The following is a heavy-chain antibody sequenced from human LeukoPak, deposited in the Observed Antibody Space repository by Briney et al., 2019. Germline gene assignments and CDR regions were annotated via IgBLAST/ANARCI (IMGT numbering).Heavy chain of an antibody. Sequence: PGGSLRLSCAASGFTFSSYAMSWVRQAPGKGLEWVSAISGSGGSTYYADSVKGRFTISRDNSKNTLYLQMNSLRAEDTAVYYCAKADVYTAMVWYYYDCYMEVWGKVTTVNVSS. CDR3: AKADVYTAMVWYYYDCYMEV. D-gene: IGHD5-18*01. CDR1: GFTFSSYA. CDR2: ISGSGGST. V-gene: IGHV3-23*01. J-gene: IGHJ6*03.